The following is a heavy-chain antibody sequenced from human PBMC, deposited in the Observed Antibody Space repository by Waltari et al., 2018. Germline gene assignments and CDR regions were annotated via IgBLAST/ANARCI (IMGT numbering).Heavy chain of an antibody. CDR2: IFSNDEK. CDR1: GFSLSNARMG. J-gene: IGHJ6*03. D-gene: IGHD1-26*01. V-gene: IGHV2-26*01. Sequence: QVTLKESGPVLVKPTETLTLTCTVSGFSLSNARMGVSWIRQPPGKALEWLAHIFSNDEKSYSKSRKCRLTITMYTSTTHVILTMTDIDLADTATYSCARILSATQSEDDYYYYMDVWGKGPTVTVSS. CDR3: ARILSATQSEDDYYYYMDV.